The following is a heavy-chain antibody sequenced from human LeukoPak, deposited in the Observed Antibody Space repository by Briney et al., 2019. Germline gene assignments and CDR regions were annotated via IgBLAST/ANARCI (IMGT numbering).Heavy chain of an antibody. CDR1: GFTFSTYG. CDR3: AKLREWELPDLFDY. Sequence: GGSLRLSCAASGFTFSTYGMSWVRQAPGKGLEWVSGISGSGGSRFYTDSVKGRFTISRDNSKNTLYLQMNSLRAEDTAVYYCAKLREWELPDLFDYWGQGTLVAVSS. V-gene: IGHV3-23*01. D-gene: IGHD1-26*01. CDR2: ISGSGGSR. J-gene: IGHJ4*02.